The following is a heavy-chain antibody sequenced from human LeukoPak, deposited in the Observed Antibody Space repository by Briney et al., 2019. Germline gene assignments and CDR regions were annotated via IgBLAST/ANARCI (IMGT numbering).Heavy chain of an antibody. V-gene: IGHV4-59*12. D-gene: IGHD2-15*01. CDR1: GGSISSYY. CDR3: ARAALYCSGGSCYLSWFDP. Sequence: SETLSLTCTVSGGSISSYYWSWIRQPPGKGLEWIGYIYHSGSTNYNPSLKSRVTMSVDTSKNQFSLKLSSVTAADTAVYYCARAALYCSGGSCYLSWFDPWGQGTLVTVSS. J-gene: IGHJ5*02. CDR2: IYHSGST.